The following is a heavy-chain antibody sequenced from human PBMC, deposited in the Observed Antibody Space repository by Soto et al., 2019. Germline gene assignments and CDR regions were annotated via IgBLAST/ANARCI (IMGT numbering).Heavy chain of an antibody. CDR3: ARTPGNGNWFDP. D-gene: IGHD2-8*01. CDR1: GFSLSTSGMR. Sequence: GPTLVNPTHTLTLTCTFSGFSLSTSGMRVSWIRQPPGKALEWLARIDWDDDKFYSTSLKTRLTISKDTSKNQVVLTMTNMDPVDTATYYCARTPGNGNWFDPWGQGTLVTVSS. J-gene: IGHJ5*02. CDR2: IDWDDDK. V-gene: IGHV2-70*04.